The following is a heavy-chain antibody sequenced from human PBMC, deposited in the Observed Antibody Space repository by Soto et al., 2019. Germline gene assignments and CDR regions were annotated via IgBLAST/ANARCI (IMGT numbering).Heavy chain of an antibody. CDR3: ANSGIAVAEDYYYGMDV. Sequence: QLQLQESGPGLVKPSETLSLTCTVSGGSISSSSYYWGWIRQPPGKGLEWIGSIYYSGSTYYNPSLKSRVTIPVDTSKTQFSLRLSSVTAADTAVYYCANSGIAVAEDYYYGMDVWGQGTTVTVSS. CDR2: IYYSGST. D-gene: IGHD6-19*01. CDR1: GGSISSSSYY. V-gene: IGHV4-39*01. J-gene: IGHJ6*02.